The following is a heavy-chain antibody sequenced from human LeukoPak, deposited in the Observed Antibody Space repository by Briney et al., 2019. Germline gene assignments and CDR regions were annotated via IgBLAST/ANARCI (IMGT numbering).Heavy chain of an antibody. D-gene: IGHD1-26*01. CDR1: GGSLSGHY. CDR3: ARGEGERYYVNFFDY. CDR2: FYYRGST. J-gene: IGHJ4*01. Sequence: SETLSLICSVSGGSLSGHYWSWFRQPPGKGLELIGYFYYRGSTNYHPSLKSRVTISVDTSKNQFSLKVNSVTSADTAVYYCARGEGERYYVNFFDYWGHGNFVTVSS. V-gene: IGHV4-59*11.